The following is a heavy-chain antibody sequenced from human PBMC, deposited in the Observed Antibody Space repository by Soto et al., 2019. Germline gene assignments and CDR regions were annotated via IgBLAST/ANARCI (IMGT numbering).Heavy chain of an antibody. V-gene: IGHV3-74*01. D-gene: IGHD3-22*01. J-gene: IGHJ5*02. CDR3: ARAYDSSGYAEFDP. CDR2: INSDGSST. Sequence: GGSLRLSCAASGFTFSSSGMHWVRQAPGKGLVWVSRINSDGSSTSYADSMKGRLTISRDNSKNTLYLQMNSLRAEDTAVYYCARAYDSSGYAEFDPWGQGTLVTVSS. CDR1: GFTFSSSG.